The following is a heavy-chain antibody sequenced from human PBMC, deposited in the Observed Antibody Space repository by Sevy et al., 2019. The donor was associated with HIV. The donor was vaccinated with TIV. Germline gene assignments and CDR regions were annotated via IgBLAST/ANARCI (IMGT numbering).Heavy chain of an antibody. D-gene: IGHD3-22*01. CDR2: ISYDGSNK. J-gene: IGHJ4*02. CDR3: AKDSSYYDSSGYRYFDY. V-gene: IGHV3-30*18. CDR1: GFTFSSYG. Sequence: GGSLRLSCAASGFTFSSYGMHWVRQAPGKGLEWVAVISYDGSNKYYADSVKGRFTISRDNSKNTLYLQLNSLRAEDTAVDYCAKDSSYYDSSGYRYFDYWGQGTLVTVSS.